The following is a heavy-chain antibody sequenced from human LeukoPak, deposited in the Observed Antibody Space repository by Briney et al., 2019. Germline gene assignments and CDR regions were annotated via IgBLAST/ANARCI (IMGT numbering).Heavy chain of an antibody. CDR1: GFSFSNYW. J-gene: IGHJ4*02. CDR3: VRWGDYYQSLFDS. D-gene: IGHD3-3*01. CDR2: MRGDGSST. Sequence: TGGSLRLSCAASGFSFSNYWMHWVRQAPGKGLVWVSRMRGDGSSTSYARSVKSRFSISRDNAKNTLYMQMNSLRAEDTAVYYCVRWGDYYQSLFDSWGQGTLVSVSS. V-gene: IGHV3-74*01.